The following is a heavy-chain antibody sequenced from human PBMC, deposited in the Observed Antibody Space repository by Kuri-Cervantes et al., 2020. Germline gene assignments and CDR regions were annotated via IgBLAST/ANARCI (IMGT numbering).Heavy chain of an antibody. CDR3: AKEVYYDSSGYFSVYFDY. CDR2: ISGTGGYT. J-gene: IGHJ4*02. CDR1: GFSFSSFA. V-gene: IGHV3-23*01. Sequence: GESLKISCAASGFSFSSFAMNWVRQAPGKGPEWVSAISGTGGYTYYADSVKGRFTISRDNSKNTLYLQMNSLRAEDTAVYYCAKEVYYDSSGYFSVYFDYWGQGTLVTVSS. D-gene: IGHD3-22*01.